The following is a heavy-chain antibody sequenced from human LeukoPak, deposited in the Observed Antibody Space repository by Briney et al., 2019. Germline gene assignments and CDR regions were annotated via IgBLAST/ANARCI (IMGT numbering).Heavy chain of an antibody. J-gene: IGHJ4*02. D-gene: IGHD3-9*01. V-gene: IGHV6-1*01. CDR1: GDSVSSNSAA. CDR3: ARGRDILTGPYYFDY. CDR2: TYYRSRWYN. Sequence: SQTLSLTCAISGDSVSSNSAAWNWIRQSPSRGLKWLGRTYYRSRWYNDYAVSVKSRITINPDTSKNQFSLQLNSVTPEDTAVYYCARGRDILTGPYYFDYWGQGTLVTVSS.